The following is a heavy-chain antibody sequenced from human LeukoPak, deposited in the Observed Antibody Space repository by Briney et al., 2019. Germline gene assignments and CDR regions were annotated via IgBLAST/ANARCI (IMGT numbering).Heavy chain of an antibody. J-gene: IGHJ3*02. D-gene: IGHD4-17*01. CDR2: IYSGGST. CDR1: GFNVISNY. V-gene: IGHV3-66*01. Sequence: GGSLRLSCATSGFNVISNYMSWVRQAPGKGLEWVSVIYSGGSTYYAASVKGRFTISRDKSKNTLYLQMSSLRAEDTAVDYCARDPNGDYIGAFDMWGPGTMVTVSS. CDR3: ARDPNGDYIGAFDM.